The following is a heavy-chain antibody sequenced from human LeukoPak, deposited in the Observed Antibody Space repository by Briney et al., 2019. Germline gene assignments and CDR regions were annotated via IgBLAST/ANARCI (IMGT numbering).Heavy chain of an antibody. J-gene: IGHJ4*02. CDR3: ASDREDYYDSSGYGS. V-gene: IGHV4-4*07. CDR2: IYTSGST. Sequence: PSETLSLTCTVSGGSISRYYWSWIRQPAGKGLEWIGRIYTSGSTNYNPSLKSRVTMPVDTSKNQFSLKLSSVTAADTAVYYCASDREDYYDSSGYGSWGQGTLVTVSS. CDR1: GGSISRYY. D-gene: IGHD3-22*01.